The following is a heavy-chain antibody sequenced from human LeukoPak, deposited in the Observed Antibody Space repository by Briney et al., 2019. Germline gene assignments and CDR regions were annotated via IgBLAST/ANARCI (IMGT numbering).Heavy chain of an antibody. Sequence: ASVKVSCKASGYTFTSYGISWVRQAPGQGLEWMGWISAYNGNTNYAQKLQGRVTMTTDTSTSTAYVELRSLRSDDTAVYYCARDASYYDSSGYCWGQGTLVTVSS. J-gene: IGHJ4*02. D-gene: IGHD3-22*01. CDR2: ISAYNGNT. CDR1: GYTFTSYG. CDR3: ARDASYYDSSGYC. V-gene: IGHV1-18*01.